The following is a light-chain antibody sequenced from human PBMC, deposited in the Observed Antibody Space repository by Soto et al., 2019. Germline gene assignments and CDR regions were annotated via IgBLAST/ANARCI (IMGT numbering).Light chain of an antibody. CDR1: LGISSA. CDR2: SAS. J-gene: IGKJ5*01. CDR3: QQLSYFPRGT. V-gene: IGKV1-9*01. Sequence: IPLTQSPSSLSASVGDRVTMTCRASLGISSAVAWYQQKPGKAPKLLVYSASTLQSGVPSRFSGSGSGTHFTLTISSLHPEDFATYYCQQLSYFPRGTFGQGTRLEV.